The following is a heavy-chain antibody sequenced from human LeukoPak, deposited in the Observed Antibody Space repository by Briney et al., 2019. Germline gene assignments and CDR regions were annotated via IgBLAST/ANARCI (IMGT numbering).Heavy chain of an antibody. Sequence: PSETLSLTCTVSGGSITSYYWSWIRQPPGRGLEWIGFIYYSGTTTYNPSLRSRVTISVDTSKNQFSLKLSSVTAADTAVYYCARDSPYGDHFYFDYWGQGTLVTVSS. J-gene: IGHJ4*02. CDR3: ARDSPYGDHFYFDY. CDR1: GGSITSYY. V-gene: IGHV4-59*08. D-gene: IGHD4-17*01. CDR2: IYYSGTT.